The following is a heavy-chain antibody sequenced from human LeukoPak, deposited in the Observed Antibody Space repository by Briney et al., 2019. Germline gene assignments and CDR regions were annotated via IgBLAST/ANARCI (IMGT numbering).Heavy chain of an antibody. CDR2: INPNSGDT. V-gene: IGHV1-2*02. D-gene: IGHD3-3*01. Sequence: ASVKVSCKASGYTFIDYYMHWVRQAPEQGREWMGWINPNSGDTKYAQKFQGRVTMTRDTSISTAYLELSRLRSDDTAVYYCARDTARITIFGVAKYMDVWGKGTTVTVSS. CDR3: ARDTARITIFGVAKYMDV. CDR1: GYTFIDYY. J-gene: IGHJ6*03.